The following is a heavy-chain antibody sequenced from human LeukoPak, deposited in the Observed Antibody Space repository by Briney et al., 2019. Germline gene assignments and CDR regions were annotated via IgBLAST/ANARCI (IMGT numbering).Heavy chain of an antibody. CDR1: GYTFTGYY. V-gene: IGHV1-2*02. D-gene: IGHD6-19*01. CDR3: ARVSSGWQKRNFDY. J-gene: IGHJ4*02. CDR2: INPNSGGT. Sequence: ASVTVSCKASGYTFTGYYMHWVRQAPGQGLEWMGWINPNSGGTNYAQKFQGRVTMTRDTSISTAYMELSRLRSDDTAVYYCARVSSGWQKRNFDYWGQGTLVTVSS.